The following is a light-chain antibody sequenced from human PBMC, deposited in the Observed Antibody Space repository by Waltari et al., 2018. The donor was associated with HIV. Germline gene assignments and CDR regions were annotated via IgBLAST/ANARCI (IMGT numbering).Light chain of an antibody. CDR1: QRVSTY. CDR3: QQYSDWPRA. CDR2: DSS. J-gene: IGKJ1*01. V-gene: IGKV3-15*01. Sequence: EIVVTQFPAALSVSPGERASLSCTVSQRVSTYLAWYHQVPGQAPRLLISDSSNRATGVPDRLSGSGSGTHFILTISSLQSEDSGVYYCQQYSDWPRAFGLGTKVEV.